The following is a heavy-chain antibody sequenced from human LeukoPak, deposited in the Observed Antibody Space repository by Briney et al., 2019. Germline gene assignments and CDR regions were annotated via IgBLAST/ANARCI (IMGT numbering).Heavy chain of an antibody. V-gene: IGHV3-23*01. CDR2: ISGGGGST. CDR1: GFTFSSYA. J-gene: IGHJ4*02. D-gene: IGHD6-6*01. CDR3: AKDRGSSSENFDY. Sequence: GGSLRLSCAASGFTFSSYAMSWVRQAPGKGLEWVSAISGGGGSTYYADSVKGRFTISRDNSKNTLYLQMNSLRAEDTAVYYCAKDRGSSSENFDYWGQGTLVTVSS.